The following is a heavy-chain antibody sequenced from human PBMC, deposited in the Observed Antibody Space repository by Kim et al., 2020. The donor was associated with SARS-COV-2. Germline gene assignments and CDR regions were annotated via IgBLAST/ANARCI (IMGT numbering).Heavy chain of an antibody. CDR1: GFTFSSYG. J-gene: IGHJ4*02. D-gene: IGHD2-2*01. Sequence: GGSLRLSCAASGFTFSSYGMHWVRQAPGKGLEWVAVIWYDGSNKYYADSVKGRFTISRDNSKNTLYLQMNSLRAEDTAVYYCARDLRSSLLDYWGQGTLVTVSS. CDR3: ARDLRSSLLDY. CDR2: IWYDGSNK. V-gene: IGHV3-33*01.